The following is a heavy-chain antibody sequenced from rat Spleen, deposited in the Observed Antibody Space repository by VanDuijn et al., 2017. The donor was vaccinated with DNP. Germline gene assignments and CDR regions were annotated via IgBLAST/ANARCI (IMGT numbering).Heavy chain of an antibody. CDR3: ARYYGYNYYAMDA. CDR2: IWSGGST. D-gene: IGHD1-9*01. J-gene: IGHJ4*01. Sequence: QVQLKESGPGLVQPSQTLSLTCTVSGFSLTRYGVSWVRQPPGKGLEWIGAIWSGGSTDYNSALNSRLSISRDTSKSQVFLEMSSLQTEDTAMYFCARYYGYNYYAMDAWGQGTSVTVSS. V-gene: IGHV2-16*01. CDR1: GFSLTRYG.